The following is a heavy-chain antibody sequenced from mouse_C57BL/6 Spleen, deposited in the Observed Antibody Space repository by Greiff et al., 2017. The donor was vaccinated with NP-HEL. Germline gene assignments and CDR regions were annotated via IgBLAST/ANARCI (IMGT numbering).Heavy chain of an antibody. J-gene: IGHJ3*01. Sequence: VQLQQPGTELVKPGASVKLSCKASGYTFTSYWLHWVKQRPGPGLEWIGNINPSNGGPNYNQKFKSKATLTVDKSSSTAYMQLSSRTSEDCAVYDCAREQLRLRRWFGYWGKGTLVTVSA. V-gene: IGHV1-53*01. D-gene: IGHD3-2*02. CDR1: GYTFTSYW. CDR3: AREQLRLRRWFGY. CDR2: INPSNGGP.